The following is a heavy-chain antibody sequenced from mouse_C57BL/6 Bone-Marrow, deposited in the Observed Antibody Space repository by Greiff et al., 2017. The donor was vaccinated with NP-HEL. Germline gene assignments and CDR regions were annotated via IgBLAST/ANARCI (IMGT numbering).Heavy chain of an antibody. CDR2: IYPGDGDT. CDR3: ARERIYAVYY. CDR1: GYAFSSYW. Sequence: QVQLQQSGAELVKPGASVKISCKASGYAFSSYWMNWVKQRPGKGLEWIGQIYPGDGDTNYKGKLKGKATLTADKSPTTSYLQFSSLTSEDSAVYFCARERIYAVYYWGQGTTLTVSS. D-gene: IGHD1-1*01. J-gene: IGHJ2*01. V-gene: IGHV1-80*01.